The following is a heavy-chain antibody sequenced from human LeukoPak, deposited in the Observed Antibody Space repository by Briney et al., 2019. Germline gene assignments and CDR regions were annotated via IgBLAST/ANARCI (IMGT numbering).Heavy chain of an antibody. J-gene: IGHJ4*02. Sequence: GASVKVSCKASGYTFTGYYMHWVRQAPGQGLEWMGRINPNSGGTNYAQKFQGRVTMTRDTSISTAYMELSRLRSDDTAVYYCARGDYDFWSGYFDYWGQGTLVTVSS. D-gene: IGHD3-3*01. CDR2: INPNSGGT. CDR1: GYTFTGYY. V-gene: IGHV1-2*06. CDR3: ARGDYDFWSGYFDY.